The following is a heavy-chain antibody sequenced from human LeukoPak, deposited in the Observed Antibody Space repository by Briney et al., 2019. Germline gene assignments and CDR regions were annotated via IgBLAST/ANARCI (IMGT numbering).Heavy chain of an antibody. CDR1: GGSISGYY. J-gene: IGHJ4*02. D-gene: IGHD6-13*01. CDR3: ARLDLASSSLYYYY. CDR2: IYYSGST. Sequence: SETLSLTCTVSGGSISGYYWTWIRQPPGKGLEWIGYIYYSGSTNFNPSLKSRVTISVDTSKNQFSLKLSSVTAADTAVYYCARLDLASSSLYYYYWGQGTLVTVSS. V-gene: IGHV4-59*08.